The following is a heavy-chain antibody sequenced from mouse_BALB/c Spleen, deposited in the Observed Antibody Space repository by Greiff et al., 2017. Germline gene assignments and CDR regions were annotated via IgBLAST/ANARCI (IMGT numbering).Heavy chain of an antibody. CDR1: GFSLTSYG. J-gene: IGHJ4*01. D-gene: IGHD2-4*01. V-gene: IGHV2-5-1*01. Sequence: VQLQQSGPSLVQPSQSLSITCTVSGFSLTSYGVHWVRQSPGKGLEWLGVIWRGGSTDYNAAFMSRLSITKDNSKSQVFFKMNSLQADDTAIYYCAKYDYDLGAMDYWGQGTSVTVSS. CDR3: AKYDYDLGAMDY. CDR2: IWRGGST.